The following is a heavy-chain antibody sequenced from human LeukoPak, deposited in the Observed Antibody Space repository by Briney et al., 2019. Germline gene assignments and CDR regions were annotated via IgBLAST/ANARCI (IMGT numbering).Heavy chain of an antibody. D-gene: IGHD6-13*01. J-gene: IGHJ4*02. CDR3: ARALAAADSFDY. CDR1: GGSFSGYY. CDR2: ISHSGST. V-gene: IGHV4-34*01. Sequence: PSETLSLTCAVYGGSFSGYYWSWIRQPPGKGLEWIGEISHSGSTNYNPSLKSRVTISVDTSKNRFSLKLSSVTAADTAVYYCARALAAADSFDYWGQGTLVTVSS.